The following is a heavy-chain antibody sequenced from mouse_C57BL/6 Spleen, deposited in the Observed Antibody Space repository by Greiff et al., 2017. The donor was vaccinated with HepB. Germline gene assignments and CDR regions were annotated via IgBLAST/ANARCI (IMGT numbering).Heavy chain of an antibody. J-gene: IGHJ2*01. V-gene: IGHV5-12*01. CDR2: ISNGGGST. CDR1: GFTFSDYY. CDR3: ARRAITLDD. Sequence: EVQGVESGGGLVQPGGSLKLSCAASGFTFSDYYMYWVRQTPEKRLEWVAYISNGGGSTYYPDTVKGRFTISRDNAKNTLYLQMSRLKSEDTAMYYCARRAITLDDWGQGTTLTVSS. D-gene: IGHD2-4*01.